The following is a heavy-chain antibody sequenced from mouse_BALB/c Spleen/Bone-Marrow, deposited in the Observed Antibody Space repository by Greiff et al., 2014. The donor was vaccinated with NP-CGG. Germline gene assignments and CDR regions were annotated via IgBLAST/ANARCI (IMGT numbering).Heavy chain of an antibody. D-gene: IGHD2-1*01. CDR1: GYTFTSYW. V-gene: IGHV1S81*02. CDR3: ARNYGNTDY. CDR2: INPSNGRT. J-gene: IGHJ2*01. Sequence: QVQLQQSGAELVKPGASVKLSCKASGYTFTSYWMHWVKQRPGQGLEWIGEINPSNGRTNYNEKFKTKATLTVDKSSSTAYMQLSSLTSEDSAVHYCARNYGNTDYWGQGTTLTVSS.